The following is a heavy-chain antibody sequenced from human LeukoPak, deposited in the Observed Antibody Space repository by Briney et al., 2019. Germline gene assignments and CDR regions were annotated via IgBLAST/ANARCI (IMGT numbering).Heavy chain of an antibody. J-gene: IGHJ3*02. D-gene: IGHD3-3*01. CDR3: AAPGIFGVARHAFDI. Sequence: GASVKVSCKASGFTFTSSAVQWVRQARGQRLEWIGWIVVGSGNTNYAQKFQERVTITRDMSTSTAYMELSSLRSEDTAVYYCAAPGIFGVARHAFDIWGQGTMVTVSS. CDR2: IVVGSGNT. CDR1: GFTFTSSA. V-gene: IGHV1-58*01.